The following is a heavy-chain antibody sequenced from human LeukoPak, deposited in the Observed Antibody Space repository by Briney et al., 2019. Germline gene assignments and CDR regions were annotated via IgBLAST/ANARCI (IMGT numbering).Heavy chain of an antibody. CDR3: ARDRRRDRDAFDI. CDR1: GGTFSSYA. CDR2: IIPIFGAA. J-gene: IGHJ3*02. D-gene: IGHD5-24*01. Sequence: SVKVSCKASGGTFSSYAISWVRQAPGQGLEWMGGIIPIFGAANYAQKFQGRVTITADESTSTAYMELSSLRFEDTAVYYCARDRRRDRDAFDIWGQGTMVTVSS. V-gene: IGHV1-69*13.